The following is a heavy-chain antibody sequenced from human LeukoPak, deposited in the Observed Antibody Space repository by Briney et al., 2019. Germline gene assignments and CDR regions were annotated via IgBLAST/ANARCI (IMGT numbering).Heavy chain of an antibody. D-gene: IGHD3-10*01. V-gene: IGHV1-46*01. CDR2: ISPSGGST. CDR1: GYTFTRYY. Sequence: GASVKVSRKAFGYTFTRYYMHWVRQAPGQGPEWMGVISPSGGSTTYAQKFQGRVTLTRDMSTSTDYLELSSLRSEDTAVYYCARALLVRDYYGSGSYGVDLRPAHYYYYMDVWGKGTTVTISS. J-gene: IGHJ6*03. CDR3: ARALLVRDYYGSGSYGVDLRPAHYYYYMDV.